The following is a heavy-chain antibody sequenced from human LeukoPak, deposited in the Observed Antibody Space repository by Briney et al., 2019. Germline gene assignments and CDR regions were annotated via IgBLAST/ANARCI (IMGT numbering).Heavy chain of an antibody. J-gene: IGHJ4*02. Sequence: SETLSLTCAVYGGSFSGYYWSWIRQPPGKGLEWIGEINHSGSTHYNPSLKSRVTISVDTSKNQFYLKLSSVTAADTAVYYCARYYGSGSSVEGMFDYWGQGTLVTVSS. D-gene: IGHD3-10*01. V-gene: IGHV4-34*10. CDR3: ARYYGSGSSVEGMFDY. CDR2: INHSGST. CDR1: GGSFSGYY.